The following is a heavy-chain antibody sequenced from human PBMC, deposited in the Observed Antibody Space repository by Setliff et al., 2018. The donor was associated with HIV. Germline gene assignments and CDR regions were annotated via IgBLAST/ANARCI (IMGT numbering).Heavy chain of an antibody. CDR1: GGSISSSSYY. D-gene: IGHD6-19*01. V-gene: IGHV4-39*07. Sequence: SETLSLTCTVSGGSISSSSYYWGWIRQPPGKGLEWIGSIYYSGGTAYNPSLKSRVTISVDTSKNQFSLKLTSVTIADTAVYYCARFTSGWYGQYWGQGTLVTVSS. J-gene: IGHJ4*02. CDR2: IYYSGGT. CDR3: ARFTSGWYGQY.